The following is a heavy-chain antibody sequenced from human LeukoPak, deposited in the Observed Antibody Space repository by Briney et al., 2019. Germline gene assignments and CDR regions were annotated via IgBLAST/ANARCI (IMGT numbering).Heavy chain of an antibody. CDR2: IKQDGSEK. CDR1: GFTFSSYW. J-gene: IGHJ4*02. Sequence: TGGSLRLSCAASGFTFSSYWISWVPQAPGKGLEWVANIKQDGSEKYYVDSVKGRFTISRDNAKNSLYLQMNSLRAEDTAVYYCVSDYVHFDYWGQGTLVTVSS. V-gene: IGHV3-7*01. CDR3: VSDYVHFDY. D-gene: IGHD3-16*01.